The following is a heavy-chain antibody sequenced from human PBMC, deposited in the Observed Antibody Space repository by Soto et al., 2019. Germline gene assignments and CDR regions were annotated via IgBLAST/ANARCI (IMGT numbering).Heavy chain of an antibody. CDR2: ISSSSSYI. D-gene: IGHD3-10*01. V-gene: IGHV3-21*01. CDR1: GFTFSSYS. J-gene: IGHJ3*02. Sequence: PGGSLRLSCAASGFTFSSYSMNWVRQAPGKGLEWVSSISSSSSYICYADSVKGRFTISRDNAKNSLYLQMNSLRAEDTAVYYCARACQYYYGSGSCSAAFDIWGQGTMVTVSS. CDR3: ARACQYYYGSGSCSAAFDI.